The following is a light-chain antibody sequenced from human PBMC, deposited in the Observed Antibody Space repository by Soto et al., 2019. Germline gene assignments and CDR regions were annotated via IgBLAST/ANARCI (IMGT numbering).Light chain of an antibody. J-gene: IGLJ1*01. CDR1: SSDVGGYNY. CDR2: DVS. Sequence: QSALTQPRSVSGSTGQSVTISCTGTSSDVGGYNYVSWYQQHPGKAPKVMIYDVSERPSGVPDRFSGSKSGNTASLTISGLQAEDEADYYCCSYAGSPRSVFCTGTKLTVL. CDR3: CSYAGSPRSV. V-gene: IGLV2-11*01.